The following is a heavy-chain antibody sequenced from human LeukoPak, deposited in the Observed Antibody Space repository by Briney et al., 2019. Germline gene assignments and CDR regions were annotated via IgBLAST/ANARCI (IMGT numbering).Heavy chain of an antibody. Sequence: GGSLRLSCAASGFSFSSYSMNWVRQAPGKGLEWVSSINTNSNYIYYADSVKGRFTISRDNAKNSLYLQMNSLRAEDTAVYYCARRAALDYWGQGTLVTVSS. V-gene: IGHV3-21*01. CDR1: GFSFSSYS. CDR3: ARRAALDY. D-gene: IGHD2-15*01. CDR2: INTNSNYI. J-gene: IGHJ4*02.